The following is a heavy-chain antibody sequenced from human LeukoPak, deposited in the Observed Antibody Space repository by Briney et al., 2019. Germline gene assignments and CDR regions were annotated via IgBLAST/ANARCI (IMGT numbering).Heavy chain of an antibody. CDR3: ARDHDYYDSSGYSSYYGMDV. Sequence: PGGSLRLSCAASGFSFSTYWMSWYRQAPGKGLEWVANIKKDGSTKYYVDSVKGRFTISRDNAKNSLYLQMNSLRAEDTAVYYCARDHDYYDSSGYSSYYGMDVWGQGTTVTVSS. CDR1: GFSFSTYW. D-gene: IGHD3-22*01. J-gene: IGHJ6*02. V-gene: IGHV3-7*01. CDR2: IKKDGSTK.